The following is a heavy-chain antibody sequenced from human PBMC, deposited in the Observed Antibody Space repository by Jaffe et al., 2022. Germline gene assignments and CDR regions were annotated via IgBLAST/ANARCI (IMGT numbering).Heavy chain of an antibody. D-gene: IGHD3-22*01. CDR3: ARGMFRYYDSSGYYPPEYFQH. Sequence: QVQLQESGPGLVKPSETLSLTCAVSGYSISSGYYWGWIRQPPGKGLEWIGSIYHSGSTYYNPSLKSRVTISVDTSKNQFSLKLSSVTAADTAVYYCARGMFRYYDSSGYYPPEYFQHWGQGTLVTVSS. CDR1: GYSISSGYY. J-gene: IGHJ1*01. CDR2: IYHSGST. V-gene: IGHV4-38-2*01.